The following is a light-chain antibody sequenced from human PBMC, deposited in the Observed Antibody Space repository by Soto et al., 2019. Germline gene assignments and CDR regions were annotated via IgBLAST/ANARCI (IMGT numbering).Light chain of an antibody. CDR3: QSYDSSLSGSVV. J-gene: IGLJ2*01. V-gene: IGLV1-40*01. CDR1: SSNIGAGYD. CDR2: GNS. Sequence: QSVLTQPPSVSGAPGQRVTISCTGSSSNIGAGYDVHWYQQLPGTAPKLLIYGNSNRPSGVPDRFSGCKSGTSASLAITGIQAEDEADYYCQSYDSSLSGSVVFGGGTQLTVL.